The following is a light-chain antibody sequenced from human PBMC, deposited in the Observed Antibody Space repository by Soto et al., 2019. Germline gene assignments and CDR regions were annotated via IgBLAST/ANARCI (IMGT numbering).Light chain of an antibody. CDR1: QNINTW. CDR3: HQYYGYPYT. V-gene: IGKV1-5*01. Sequence: DIQMTQSPSTLSASLGDRITITCRASQNINTWLAWYQQKPERAPKVLIYDASSLESGVPSRISGRGSGTEFILTISSLQLDDFATYYCHQYYGYPYTFGQGTKLEIK. J-gene: IGKJ2*01. CDR2: DAS.